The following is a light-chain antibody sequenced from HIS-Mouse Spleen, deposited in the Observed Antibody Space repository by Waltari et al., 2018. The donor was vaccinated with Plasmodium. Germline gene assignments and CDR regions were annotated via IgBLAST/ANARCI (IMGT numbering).Light chain of an antibody. J-gene: IGKJ4*01. V-gene: IGKV3-11*01. Sequence: IVLTQSPATLSLSPEDRSTLSCRASQSVSSYLAWYQQKPGQAPRLLIYDASNRATGIPARFSGSGSGTDFTLTISSLEPEDFAVYYCQQRSNWLTFGGGTKVEIK. CDR3: QQRSNWLT. CDR1: QSVSSY. CDR2: DAS.